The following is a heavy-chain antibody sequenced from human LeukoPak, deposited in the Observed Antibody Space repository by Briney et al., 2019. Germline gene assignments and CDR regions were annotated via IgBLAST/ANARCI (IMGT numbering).Heavy chain of an antibody. D-gene: IGHD6-19*01. Sequence: ASVKVSCKASGYTFTGYYMHWVRQAPGQGLEWMGWISPKSGGTNYAQKFQGRVTMTRDTSISTAHMELSRLRSDDTAVYYCARDHSSGWYVGAFDIWGQGTMVTVSS. V-gene: IGHV1-2*02. J-gene: IGHJ3*02. CDR3: ARDHSSGWYVGAFDI. CDR2: ISPKSGGT. CDR1: GYTFTGYY.